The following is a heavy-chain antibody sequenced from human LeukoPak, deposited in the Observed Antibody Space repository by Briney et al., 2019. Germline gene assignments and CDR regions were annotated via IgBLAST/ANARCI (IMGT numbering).Heavy chain of an antibody. D-gene: IGHD3-22*01. J-gene: IGHJ4*02. CDR2: ISYDGSNK. V-gene: IGHV3-30*18. CDR3: AKDHHQALYYYDSSGYYPH. Sequence: PGGPLRLSCAASGFTFSSYGMHWVRQAPGKGLEWVAVISYDGSNKYYADSAKGRFTISRDNSENTLYLQMNSLRAEDTAVYYCAKDHHQALYYYDSSGYYPHWGQGTLVTVSS. CDR1: GFTFSSYG.